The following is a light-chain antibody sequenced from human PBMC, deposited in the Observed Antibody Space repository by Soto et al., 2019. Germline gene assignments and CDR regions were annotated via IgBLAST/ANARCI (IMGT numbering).Light chain of an antibody. CDR3: QVRSDWPPFKYT. Sequence: SVLTQSPGTLSLSPGERATLSCRASQSVTSNYLAWYQQKPGQAPRLLIYGASSRATGVPARFSGSGSGTDFTLTISRLEPEDFAIYFCQVRSDWPPFKYTFGQGTKLEVK. J-gene: IGKJ2*01. CDR1: QSVTSNY. V-gene: IGKV3D-20*02. CDR2: GAS.